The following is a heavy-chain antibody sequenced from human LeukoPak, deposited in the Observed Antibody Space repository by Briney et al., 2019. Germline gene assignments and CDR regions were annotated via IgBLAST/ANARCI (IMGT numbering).Heavy chain of an antibody. CDR3: ARYIEYLDGSGSYYEVNYYYYMDV. V-gene: IGHV4-34*01. Sequence: ASETLSLTCAVYGGSFSGYYWSWIRQPPGKGLEWIGEINHSGSTNYNPSLKSRVTISVDKSKNQFSLKLSSVTAADTAVYYCARYIEYLDGSGSYYEVNYYYYMDVWGKGATVTVSS. CDR1: GGSFSGYY. CDR2: INHSGST. J-gene: IGHJ6*03. D-gene: IGHD3-10*01.